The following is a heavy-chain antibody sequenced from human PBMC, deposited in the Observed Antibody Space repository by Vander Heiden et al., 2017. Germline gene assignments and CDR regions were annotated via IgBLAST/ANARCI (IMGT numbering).Heavy chain of an antibody. V-gene: IGHV1-2*02. J-gene: IGHJ4*02. CDR1: RYPFTGYY. Sequence: QMQLLQSGSAVKKPAPSVKVSCKDSRYPFTGYYMHWVRQAPGQGLEWMGWINPNSGGTNYAQKFQGRVTMTRDTSISTAYMELSRLRSDDTAVYYCARRSSYYDLPDYWGPGTLVTVSS. D-gene: IGHD3-22*01. CDR2: INPNSGGT. CDR3: ARRSSYYDLPDY.